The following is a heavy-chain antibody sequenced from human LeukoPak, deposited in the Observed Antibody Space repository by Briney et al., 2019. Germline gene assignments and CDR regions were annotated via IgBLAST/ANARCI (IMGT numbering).Heavy chain of an antibody. D-gene: IGHD6-25*01. V-gene: IGHV3-21*01. J-gene: IGHJ3*02. CDR2: ISSSSSYI. Sequence: GGSLRLSCAASGFTFSSYEMNWVRQAPGKGLEWVSSISSSSSYIYYADSVEGRFTISRDNAKNSLYLQMNSLRAEDTAVYYCARSLSSGDNDAFDIWGQGTMVTVPS. CDR3: ARSLSSGDNDAFDI. CDR1: GFTFSSYE.